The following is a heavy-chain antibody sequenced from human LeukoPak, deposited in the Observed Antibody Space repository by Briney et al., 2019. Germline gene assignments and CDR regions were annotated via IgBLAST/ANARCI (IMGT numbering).Heavy chain of an antibody. CDR1: GFTFSSYA. CDR2: ISGSGGST. J-gene: IGHJ4*02. V-gene: IGHV3-23*01. CDR3: ANLRGPYSGYDRYFDY. D-gene: IGHD5-12*01. Sequence: GGSLRLSCAASGFTFSSYAMSWVRQAPGKGLEWVSAISGSGGSTYYADSVKGRFTISGDNSKNTLYLQMNSLRAEDTAVYYCANLRGPYSGYDRYFDYWGQGTLVTVSS.